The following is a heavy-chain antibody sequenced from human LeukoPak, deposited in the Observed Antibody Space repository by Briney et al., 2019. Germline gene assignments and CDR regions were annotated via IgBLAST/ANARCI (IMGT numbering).Heavy chain of an antibody. Sequence: GGSLSLSCAGCGFTFITYAMTWVRQAPGRGLEGVAAISGRGSSTYYAESVKGRFTISRDNSKNTLYLQMNSLRAEDTAVYYCAKDIIAVGDYYYGIDVWGQGTTVTVSS. CDR1: GFTFITYA. J-gene: IGHJ6*02. CDR2: ISGRGSST. CDR3: AKDIIAVGDYYYGIDV. D-gene: IGHD6-19*01. V-gene: IGHV3-23*01.